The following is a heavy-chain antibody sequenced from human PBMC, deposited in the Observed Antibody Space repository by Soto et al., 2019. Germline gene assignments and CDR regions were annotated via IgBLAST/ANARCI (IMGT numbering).Heavy chain of an antibody. J-gene: IGHJ4*02. Sequence: QVQLVQSGAEVKKPGASVKVSCKASGYTFTGYYMHWVRQTPGQGLEWMGWINPNSGGTNYAQKFQGRVTMTRDTSIGTAYMELSRLRSDDTAVYYCALSRYCSGGSCYPSDYWGQGTLVTVSS. CDR2: INPNSGGT. CDR1: GYTFTGYY. D-gene: IGHD2-15*01. V-gene: IGHV1-2*02. CDR3: ALSRYCSGGSCYPSDY.